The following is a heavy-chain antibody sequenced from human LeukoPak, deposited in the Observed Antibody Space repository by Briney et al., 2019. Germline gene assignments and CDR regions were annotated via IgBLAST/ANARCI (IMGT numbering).Heavy chain of an antibody. CDR2: INSDGSST. V-gene: IGHV3-74*01. D-gene: IGHD2-21*02. J-gene: IGHJ4*02. CDR1: GFTFSNFW. CDR3: AKPTYCGGDCYTQPFDY. Sequence: GGSLRLSCAASGFTFSNFWMHWVRQAPGKGLVWVSRINSDGSSTTYADSVKGRFTISRDNAKNTLYLQMNSLRAEDTAVYYCAKPTYCGGDCYTQPFDYWGQGTLVTVSS.